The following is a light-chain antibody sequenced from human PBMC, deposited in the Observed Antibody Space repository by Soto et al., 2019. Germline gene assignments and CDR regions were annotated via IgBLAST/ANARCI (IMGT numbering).Light chain of an antibody. CDR3: SSYTSSGTPV. J-gene: IGLJ3*02. Sequence: QSALTQPVSVSGSPGQSITISCTGTSSDVGGYNYLSWYQQHPGKAPKVMIFEVHNRPSGVSNRFSGSKSGNTASLTISGLQAEDEADYYCSSYTSSGTPVFGGGTKLTVL. V-gene: IGLV2-14*01. CDR1: SSDVGGYNY. CDR2: EVH.